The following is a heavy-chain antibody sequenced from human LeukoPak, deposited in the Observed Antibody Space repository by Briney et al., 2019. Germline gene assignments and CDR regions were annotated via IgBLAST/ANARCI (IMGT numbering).Heavy chain of an antibody. CDR2: INPNSGGT. D-gene: IGHD6-19*01. J-gene: IGHJ6*02. CDR3: ARVIAVAGPYYYGMDV. CDR1: GYTFTGYY. Sequence: ASVKVSCKASGYTFTGYYMHWVRQAPGQGLEWMGWINPNSGGTNYAQKFQGRVTMTRDTSISTAYMELSRLRSDDTAVYYCARVIAVAGPYYYGMDVWGQGTTVTVSS. V-gene: IGHV1-2*02.